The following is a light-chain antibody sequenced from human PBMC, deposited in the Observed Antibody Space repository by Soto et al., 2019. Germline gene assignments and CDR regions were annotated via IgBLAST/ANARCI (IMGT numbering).Light chain of an antibody. J-gene: IGKJ2*01. CDR1: QSVSSSY. V-gene: IGKV3-20*01. CDR3: QQYGSSPPYT. Sequence: EIVLTQAPGILSLSPGERATLSCRASQSVSSSYLAWYQQKPGQATSLLIYGAYNRATGIPDRFSASGSKTNFTLTISRLEPEDFAVYYCQQYGSSPPYTFGQGTKLEIK. CDR2: GAY.